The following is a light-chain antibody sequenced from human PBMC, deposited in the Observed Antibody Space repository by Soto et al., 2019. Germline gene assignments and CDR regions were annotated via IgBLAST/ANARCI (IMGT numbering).Light chain of an antibody. J-gene: IGLJ1*01. CDR1: SSDVGGYNY. CDR3: SSYTTSSTPYV. V-gene: IGLV2-14*01. CDR2: EVS. Sequence: QSVLTQPASVSGSPGQSITISCTGTSSDVGGYNYVSWYQQPPGKAPKLIIYEVSHRPSGVSNRFSGSKSGNTASLTISGLQAEDEADYYCSSYTTSSTPYVFGTGTKLTVL.